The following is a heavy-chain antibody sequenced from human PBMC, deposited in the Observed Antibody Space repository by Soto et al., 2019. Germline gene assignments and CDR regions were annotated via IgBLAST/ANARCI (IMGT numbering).Heavy chain of an antibody. Sequence: PGGSLRLSCTFTFSMYSMNWVRQAPGKGLEWVASISSGSAYIKYAESVKGRFTISRDNAKNSLHLQMNSLRAEDTAIYHCARDQGGSYDSWFDPWGQGTLVPVSS. CDR3: ARDQGGSYDSWFDP. J-gene: IGHJ5*02. CDR2: ISSGSAYI. V-gene: IGHV3-21*06. CDR1: TFSMYS. D-gene: IGHD1-26*01.